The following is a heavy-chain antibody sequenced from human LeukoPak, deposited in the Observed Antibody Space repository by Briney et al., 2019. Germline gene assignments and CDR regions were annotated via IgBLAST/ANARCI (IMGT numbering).Heavy chain of an antibody. CDR1: GFTFSSYS. Sequence: KSGGSLRLSCAASGFTFSSYSMNWVRQAPGKGLEWVSSISSSSSYIYHADSVKGRFTISRDNAKNSLYLQMNSLRAEDTAVYYCARDPRTDIVATMGRYYGMDVWGQGTTVTVSS. CDR2: ISSSSSYI. D-gene: IGHD5-12*01. J-gene: IGHJ6*02. CDR3: ARDPRTDIVATMGRYYGMDV. V-gene: IGHV3-21*01.